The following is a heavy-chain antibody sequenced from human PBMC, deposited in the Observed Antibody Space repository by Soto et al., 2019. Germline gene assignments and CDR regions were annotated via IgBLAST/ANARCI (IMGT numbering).Heavy chain of an antibody. CDR2: IKPTGGET. J-gene: IGHJ5*02. V-gene: IGHV1-46*01. Sequence: QVQLVQSGAEVKKPGASVKVSCRASGYTFTNYYMHWVRQAPGQGLEWMGIIKPTGGETTYAQKFLGRATMTMDTSTGTLYMELSSLRSEDTAVYYCARGGDIVVVTAPLDHWGQGTLVTVSS. D-gene: IGHD2-21*02. CDR3: ARGGDIVVVTAPLDH. CDR1: GYTFTNYY.